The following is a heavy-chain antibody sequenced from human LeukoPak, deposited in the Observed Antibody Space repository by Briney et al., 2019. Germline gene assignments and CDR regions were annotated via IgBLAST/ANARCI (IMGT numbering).Heavy chain of an antibody. J-gene: IGHJ4*02. D-gene: IGHD2-8*02. Sequence: GASVKVSCKASGYTFTDYYFHWVRQAPGQGLEWMGFIIPDSGGTTYQQNFQGRVTMTRDTSISTFYMELSSLRPDDTAVYYCSTEDKYCTGANCGVFWGQGTLVTVSS. CDR1: GYTFTDYY. V-gene: IGHV1-2*02. CDR2: IIPDSGGT. CDR3: STEDKYCTGANCGVF.